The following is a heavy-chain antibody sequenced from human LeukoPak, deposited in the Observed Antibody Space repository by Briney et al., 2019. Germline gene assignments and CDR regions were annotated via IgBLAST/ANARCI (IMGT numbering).Heavy chain of an antibody. J-gene: IGHJ4*02. CDR2: IYYSGST. D-gene: IGHD4-23*01. CDR3: GRAPARVVEFDW. V-gene: IGHV4-31*03. Sequence: SETLSLTCTVSGGSISSGGYYWSWIRQHPGKGLEWIGYIYYSGSTYYNPSLKSRVTISVATSKNQFSLNLSSVTAADTAVYYFGRAPARVVEFDWGGQGTLVTVSS. CDR1: GGSISSGGYY.